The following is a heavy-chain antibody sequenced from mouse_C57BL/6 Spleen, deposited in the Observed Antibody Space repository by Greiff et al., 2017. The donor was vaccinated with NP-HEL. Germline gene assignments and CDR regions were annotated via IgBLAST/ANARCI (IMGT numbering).Heavy chain of an antibody. D-gene: IGHD1-1*01. J-gene: IGHJ1*03. CDR1: GFTFSSHA. CDR3: TSGGITTLVDWYFDV. CDR2: ISSGGDYI. Sequence: VQLKESGEGLVKPGGSLKLSCAASGFTFSSHAMSWVRQTPEQRLEWVAYISSGGDYIYYADTVKGRFTISRDTARNTLYLQMSSLKSEDTAMYYFTSGGITTLVDWYFDVWGTGTTVTVSS. V-gene: IGHV5-9-1*02.